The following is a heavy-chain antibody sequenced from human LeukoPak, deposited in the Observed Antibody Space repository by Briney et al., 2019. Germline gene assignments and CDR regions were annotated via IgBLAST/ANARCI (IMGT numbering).Heavy chain of an antibody. CDR3: AKGSSAWNEVFHFDY. V-gene: IGHV3-21*04. J-gene: IGHJ4*02. CDR1: GFTFSSYS. Sequence: GGSLRLSCAASGFTFSSYSMNWVRQAPGKGLEWVSSISSSSSYIYYADSVKGRFTISRDNAKNSLYLQMNSLRAEDMALYYCAKGSSAWNEVFHFDYWGQGTLVTVSS. D-gene: IGHD6-19*01. CDR2: ISSSSSYI.